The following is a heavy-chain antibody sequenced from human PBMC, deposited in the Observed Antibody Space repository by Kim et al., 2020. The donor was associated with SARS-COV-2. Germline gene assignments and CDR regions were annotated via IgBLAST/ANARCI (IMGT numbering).Heavy chain of an antibody. V-gene: IGHV3-21*06. D-gene: IGHD2-15*01. CDR2: ISSRRSDT. Sequence: GGSLRLSCEVSGFIVNTYSMNWVRQAPGKGLEWVSFISSRRSDTYYADSLKGRFTISRDNAKNSVYLQINSLRVEDTGVYYCARMNCPGGNCYAGPYYYGMDVWGPGTTVTVSS. CDR3: ARMNCPGGNCYAGPYYYGMDV. CDR1: GFIVNTYS. J-gene: IGHJ6*02.